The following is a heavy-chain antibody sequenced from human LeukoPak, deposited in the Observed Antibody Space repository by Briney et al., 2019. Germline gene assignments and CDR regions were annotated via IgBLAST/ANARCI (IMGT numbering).Heavy chain of an antibody. Sequence: PSETLSLTCTVSGGSIGSYYWSWIRQPPGKGLEWIGYIYYSGSTNYNPSLKSRVAISVDTSKNQFSLKVSSVTAADTAVYYCARYSYGSGPFDYWGQGTLVTVSS. CDR3: ARYSYGSGPFDY. CDR1: GGSIGSYY. CDR2: IYYSGST. D-gene: IGHD3-10*01. J-gene: IGHJ4*02. V-gene: IGHV4-59*08.